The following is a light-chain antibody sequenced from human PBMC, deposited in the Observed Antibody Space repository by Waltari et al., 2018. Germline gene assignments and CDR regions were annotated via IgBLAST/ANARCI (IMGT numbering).Light chain of an antibody. CDR3: MQGTHWPYT. J-gene: IGKJ2*01. CDR2: KVS. Sequence: DVVMTQSPLSLPVTLGQPASISCRCGQSLLHSDGNTYLNWFHQRPGQSPRRLIYKVSNRDSVVPDRFSGSGSGTDFTLKISRVEAEDLGVYYCMQGTHWPYTFGQGTKLEIK. V-gene: IGKV2-30*02. CDR1: QSLLHSDGNTY.